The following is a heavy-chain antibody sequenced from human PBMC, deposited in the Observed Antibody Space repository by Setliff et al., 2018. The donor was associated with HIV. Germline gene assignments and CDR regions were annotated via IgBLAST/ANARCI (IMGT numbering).Heavy chain of an antibody. CDR3: ARDRGSSSDYYYYGMDV. D-gene: IGHD6-6*01. J-gene: IGHJ6*02. V-gene: IGHV4-61*10. Sequence: SETLSLTCTVSGGSLTGGAYYWSWIRQPAGKGLEWLGYIYTSGSTSYNPSLKSRVTMYVDTSKSQFSLKLRSVTAADTAVYYCARDRGSSSDYYYYGMDVWGQGTTVTVSS. CDR1: GGSLTGGAYY. CDR2: IYTSGST.